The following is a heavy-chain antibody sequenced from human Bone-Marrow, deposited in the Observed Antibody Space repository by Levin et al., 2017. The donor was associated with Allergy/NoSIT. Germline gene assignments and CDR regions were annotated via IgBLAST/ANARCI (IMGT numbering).Heavy chain of an antibody. CDR2: IIHDGSKK. CDR1: GFTFSYYG. D-gene: IGHD3-10*01. CDR3: AKDGWFRDNYFYMDV. J-gene: IGHJ6*03. Sequence: GESLKISCAASGFTFSYYGMHWVRPAPGKGLEWVGVIIHDGSKKNYADSVKGRFTISRDNSKNTLSLQMNSLRPEDTAVYYCAKDGWFRDNYFYMDVWGKGTTVTVSS. V-gene: IGHV3-30*18.